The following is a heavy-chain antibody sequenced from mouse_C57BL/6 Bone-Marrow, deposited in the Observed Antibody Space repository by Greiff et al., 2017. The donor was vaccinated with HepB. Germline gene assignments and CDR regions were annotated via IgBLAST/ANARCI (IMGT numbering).Heavy chain of an antibody. Sequence: VQLQQSWAELVRPGASVKLSCTASGFNIKDDYMHWVKQRPEQGLEWIGWIDPENGDTEYASKFQGKATITADTSSNTAYLQLSSLTSEDTAVYYCSYYYGSSHYWGQGTTLTVSS. V-gene: IGHV14-4*01. J-gene: IGHJ2*01. CDR1: GFNIKDDY. CDR2: IDPENGDT. D-gene: IGHD1-1*01. CDR3: SYYYGSSHY.